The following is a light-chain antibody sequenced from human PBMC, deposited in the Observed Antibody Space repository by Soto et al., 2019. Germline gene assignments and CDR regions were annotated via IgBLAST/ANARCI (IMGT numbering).Light chain of an antibody. V-gene: IGKV3-20*01. J-gene: IGKJ5*01. CDR1: QSVSNSY. CDR2: EAS. CDR3: QQHGSSPIT. Sequence: EIVLTQSPATLSSSPGETATLSCRASQSVSNSYLAWYQQRPGQAPRLLISEASSRATGIPDRFSGSGSGTDFTLTIDRLEPEDFAMYYCQQHGSSPITFGQGTRLEI.